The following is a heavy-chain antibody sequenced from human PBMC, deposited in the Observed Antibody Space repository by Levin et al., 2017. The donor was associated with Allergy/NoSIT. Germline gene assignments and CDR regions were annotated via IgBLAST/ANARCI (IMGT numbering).Heavy chain of an antibody. CDR1: GFIFSSSW. V-gene: IGHV3-7*03. CDR2: IKEDGSDK. Sequence: SCAASGFIFSSSWMAWVRQAPGKGLEWVADIKEDGSDKYYLDSVKGRGTSSRDNAKNSLYLQMNSLRDDDTAVYFCARDPHNGEIDYWGQGTLVTFSS. CDR3: ARDPHNGEIDY. J-gene: IGHJ4*02. D-gene: IGHD3-10*01.